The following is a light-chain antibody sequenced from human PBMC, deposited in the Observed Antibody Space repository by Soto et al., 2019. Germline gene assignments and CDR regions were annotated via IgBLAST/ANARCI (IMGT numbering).Light chain of an antibody. CDR2: DAS. CDR3: QQRSNWQGAT. Sequence: IVLTQSPGTLSLSPGERTTLSCRASQSISRYLAWYQQKPGQGPRLLIYDASNRATGIPARFSGSGSGTDFTLTISSLEPEDFAVYYCQQRSNWQGATFGGGTKVDIK. CDR1: QSISRY. J-gene: IGKJ4*01. V-gene: IGKV3D-11*02.